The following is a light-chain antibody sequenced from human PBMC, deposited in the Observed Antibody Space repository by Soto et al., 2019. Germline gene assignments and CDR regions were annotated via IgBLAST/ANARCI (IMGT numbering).Light chain of an antibody. V-gene: IGKV1-39*01. CDR2: AAA. CDR3: LQTYSSWWT. Sequence: DIQMTQSPSPLPASVGDRVTITCRANQSISNHLNWYQQKPGKAPNLLIYAAASLQSGVPSRFSGSGSGTDFTLTISTLQREDFATYYCLQTYSSWWTFGQGTKVDNK. J-gene: IGKJ1*01. CDR1: QSISNH.